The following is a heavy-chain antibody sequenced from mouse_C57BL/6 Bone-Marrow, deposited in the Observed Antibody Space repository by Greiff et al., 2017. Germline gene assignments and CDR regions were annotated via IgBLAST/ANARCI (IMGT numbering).Heavy chain of an antibody. D-gene: IGHD1-1*01. CDR3: ARGRSSYRTWFAY. V-gene: IGHV1-20*01. CDR2: INPYNGDT. Sequence: EVQLQQSGPELVKPGDSVKISCKASGYSFTGYFMNWVMQSHGKSLEWIGRINPYNGDTFYNQKFKGKATLTVDKSSSTAHMELRSLTSEDSAVYYCARGRSSYRTWFAYWGQGTLVTVSA. J-gene: IGHJ3*01. CDR1: GYSFTGYF.